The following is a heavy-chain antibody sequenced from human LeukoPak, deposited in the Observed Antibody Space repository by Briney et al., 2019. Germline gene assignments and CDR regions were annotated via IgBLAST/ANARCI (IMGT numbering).Heavy chain of an antibody. D-gene: IGHD1-14*01. CDR3: ARDWEYNSPLTDY. J-gene: IGHJ4*02. V-gene: IGHV3-48*01. CDR1: GFTFNTYA. Sequence: LPGGSLRLSCAASGFTFNTYAMSWVRQAPGKGLEWISYISSIDSITYYADSVKGRFTISRDNAKNSLYLRMNSLTAEDTAVYYCARDWEYNSPLTDYWGQGTLVTVSS. CDR2: ISSIDSIT.